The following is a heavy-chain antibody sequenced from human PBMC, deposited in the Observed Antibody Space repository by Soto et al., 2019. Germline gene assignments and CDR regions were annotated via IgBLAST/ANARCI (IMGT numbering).Heavy chain of an antibody. V-gene: IGHV4-39*01. D-gene: IGHD2-15*01. CDR1: GGYISRSIYY. Sequence: ETLSLTGTVSGGYISRSIYYWGWIRQPPGKGLEWIGSIYYSGSTYYNPSLKSRVTISVDTSKNQFSLKLSSVTAADTAVYYCARSGIAATTLFWFDPWGQGTLVTVSS. J-gene: IGHJ5*02. CDR3: ARSGIAATTLFWFDP. CDR2: IYYSGST.